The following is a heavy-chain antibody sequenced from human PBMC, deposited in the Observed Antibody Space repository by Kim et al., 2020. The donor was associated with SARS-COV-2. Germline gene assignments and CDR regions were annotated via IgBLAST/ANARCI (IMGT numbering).Heavy chain of an antibody. D-gene: IGHD6-6*01. CDR1: GFSFTDYY. CDR3: VRDLSN. J-gene: IGHJ1*01. V-gene: IGHV3-11*01. CDR2: INGDGSSM. Sequence: GGSLRLSCEASGFSFTDYYMSWIRQAPGKGLEWIAYINGDGSSMKCADSVNGRFSISRDNANKSQYLQMNSLTPEDTAVYYCVRDLSNWCQGTLVSAS.